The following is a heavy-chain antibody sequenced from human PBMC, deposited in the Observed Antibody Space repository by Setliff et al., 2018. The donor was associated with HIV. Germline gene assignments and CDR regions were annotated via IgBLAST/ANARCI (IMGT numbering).Heavy chain of an antibody. J-gene: IGHJ3*02. CDR1: GGSISSNY. CDR3: ARFPLLHKNAFDI. D-gene: IGHD2-15*01. V-gene: IGHV4-59*01. Sequence: TLSLTCTVSGGSISSNYWSWMRQPPGKGLEWIGHIYYSGSTNYNPSLKSRVTISVDTSRNQFSLNLSSVTAADTAVYYCARFPLLHKNAFDIWGQGTMVTVSS. CDR2: IYYSGST.